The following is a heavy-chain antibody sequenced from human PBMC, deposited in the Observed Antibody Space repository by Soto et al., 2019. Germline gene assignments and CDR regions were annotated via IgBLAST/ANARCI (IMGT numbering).Heavy chain of an antibody. CDR1: GGSISSGGYS. J-gene: IGHJ4*02. V-gene: IGHV4-30-2*01. CDR3: ARSQTTVTSYHY. Sequence: QLQLQESGSGLVKPSQTLSLTCAVSGGSISSGGYSWSWIRQPSGMGLEWIGYIYHSGSTYYNPSLKSRVTISVDRSKNQFSLKLSSVTAADTAVYHCARSQTTVTSYHYSGQGTLVTVSS. CDR2: IYHSGST. D-gene: IGHD4-17*01.